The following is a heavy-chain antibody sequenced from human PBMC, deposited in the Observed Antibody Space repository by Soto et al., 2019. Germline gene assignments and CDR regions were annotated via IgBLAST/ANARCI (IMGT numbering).Heavy chain of an antibody. CDR2: MNPNSGNT. Sequence: QVQLVQSGAEVKKPGASVKVSCKASGYTFTSYDINWVRQATGQGLEWMGWMNPNSGNTGYAQKFQGRVTMTRNTSISTTYLAVSSLRSEETAVYYCASGYYGSGSRDYYYYGMDVWGQGTTVTVSS. CDR3: ASGYYGSGSRDYYYYGMDV. V-gene: IGHV1-8*01. CDR1: GYTFTSYD. J-gene: IGHJ6*02. D-gene: IGHD3-10*01.